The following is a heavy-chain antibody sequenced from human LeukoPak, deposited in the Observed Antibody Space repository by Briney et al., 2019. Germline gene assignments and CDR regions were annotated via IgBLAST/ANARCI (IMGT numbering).Heavy chain of an antibody. J-gene: IGHJ4*02. CDR3: ARQRRDGSNTRGYYFDY. D-gene: IGHD3-10*01. Sequence: GSSLKFSCQSSGYISTHYRIGGVRDLRGKGLESMGIIYPAGSGTTSSPSFQGQVTISVDKSISTVYLQWSSLKASDTAMCYCARQRRDGSNTRGYYFDYCGQGALVSVSS. V-gene: IGHV5-51*01. CDR2: IYPAGSGT. CDR1: GYISTHYR.